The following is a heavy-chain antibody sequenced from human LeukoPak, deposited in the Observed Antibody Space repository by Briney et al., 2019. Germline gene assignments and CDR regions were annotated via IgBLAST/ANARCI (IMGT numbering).Heavy chain of an antibody. D-gene: IGHD1-26*01. J-gene: IGHJ4*02. Sequence: GASVKVSCKVSGYTLTELSMHWVRQAPGKGLEWLGGFDPEDGETIYAQKFQGRVTMTEDTSTDTAYMELSSLRPEDTAVYYCATAPLGSYVYYFDYWGQGTLVTVSS. V-gene: IGHV1-24*01. CDR1: GYTLTELS. CDR2: FDPEDGET. CDR3: ATAPLGSYVYYFDY.